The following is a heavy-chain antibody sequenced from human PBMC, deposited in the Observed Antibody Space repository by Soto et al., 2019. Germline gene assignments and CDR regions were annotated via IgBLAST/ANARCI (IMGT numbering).Heavy chain of an antibody. J-gene: IGHJ4*02. CDR1: GDSVSSTSAS. D-gene: IGHD2-15*01. Sequence: SQTLSLTCAISGDSVSSTSASWNWIRQSPSRGLEWLGRTYYRSKWTNDYAVSVKSRLTINPDTSKNQFYLQLSSVTPEGTAMYYCVRGYSSSFDYWGQGTLVTVSS. CDR2: TYYRSKWTN. CDR3: VRGYSSSFDY. V-gene: IGHV6-1*01.